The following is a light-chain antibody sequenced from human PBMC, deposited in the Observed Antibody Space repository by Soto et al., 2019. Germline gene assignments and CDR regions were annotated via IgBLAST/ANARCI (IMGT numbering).Light chain of an antibody. CDR2: AAS. J-gene: IGKJ4*01. V-gene: IGKV1-39*01. CDR1: QSISSY. CDR3: QQSYSTLLA. Sequence: DIQMTQSTSSLSASVGDRVTITCRARQSISSYLNWYQQKPGKAPKLLIYAASSLQSGVPSRFSGSGSGTDFTLTISSMQPGDFATYYCQQSYSTLLAFGGGTKVDIK.